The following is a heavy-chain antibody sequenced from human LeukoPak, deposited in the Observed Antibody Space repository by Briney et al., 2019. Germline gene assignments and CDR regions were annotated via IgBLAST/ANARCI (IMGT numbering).Heavy chain of an antibody. CDR1: GGSISSSSYY. V-gene: IGHV4-61*02. CDR3: ARDRYSNNGPIDS. J-gene: IGHJ4*02. Sequence: NPSETLSLTCTVTGGSISSSSYYWGCIRQPAGKGLECIGRIYTSGSTNYNPSLKSRVTMSVDTSKNQFSLELSSVTAADTAVYYCARDRYSNNGPIDSWGQGTLVTVSS. D-gene: IGHD6-13*01. CDR2: IYTSGST.